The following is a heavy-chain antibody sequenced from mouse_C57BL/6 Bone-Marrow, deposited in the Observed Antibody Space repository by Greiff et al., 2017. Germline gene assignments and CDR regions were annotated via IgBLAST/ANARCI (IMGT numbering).Heavy chain of an antibody. Sequence: QVQLQQSGAELVKPGASVQLSCKASGYSFTSYWMHWVKQRPGQGLEWIGMIHPNSGSTNYNEKFKSKATLTVDKSSSTAYMQLSSLTSEDSAVFYCARGKILRFFDYWGQGTTLTVSS. J-gene: IGHJ2*01. CDR1: GYSFTSYW. CDR2: IHPNSGST. CDR3: ARGKILRFFDY. V-gene: IGHV1-64*01.